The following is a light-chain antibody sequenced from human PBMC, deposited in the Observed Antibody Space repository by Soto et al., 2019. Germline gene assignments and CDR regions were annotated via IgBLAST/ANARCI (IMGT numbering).Light chain of an antibody. CDR2: AAS. CDR3: QQYNNWPRT. J-gene: IGKJ1*01. V-gene: IGKV3-15*01. Sequence: EIVLTQSPGTLSLSPGERATLSCRASQSVRSNLAWYQQRPGQAPRLLIYAASTRATGIPARFSGSGSGTEFTLTIDSLQSEDFAVYYCQQYNNWPRTFGQGTKVDNK. CDR1: QSVRSN.